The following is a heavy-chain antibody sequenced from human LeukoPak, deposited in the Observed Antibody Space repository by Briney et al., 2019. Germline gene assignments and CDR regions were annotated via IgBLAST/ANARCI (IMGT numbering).Heavy chain of an antibody. D-gene: IGHD2-2*01. V-gene: IGHV4-31*03. CDR2: IHYSRGA. CDR1: GGSISSPNYF. CDR3: AREVDVPSTSDAYDI. Sequence: PSQTLSLTCTVSGGSISSPNYFWIWLCQHPGKGLEWIAYIHYSRGAYYNPSLESRVTMSVDSSKNQFSLKLSSVTAADTALYYCAREVDVPSTSDAYDIWGQGTMVTVSS. J-gene: IGHJ3*02.